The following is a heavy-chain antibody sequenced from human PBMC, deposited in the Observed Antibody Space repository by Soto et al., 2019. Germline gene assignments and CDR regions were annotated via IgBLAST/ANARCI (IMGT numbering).Heavy chain of an antibody. CDR3: AKVLGDYDILTGYYADYYYYGMDV. D-gene: IGHD3-9*01. CDR2: ISSSSSYI. Sequence: PGGSLRLSCAASGLTFSSYNMNWVRQAPGKGLEWVSSISSSSSYIYYADSVKGRFTISRDNSKNTLYLQMNSLRAEDTAVYYCAKVLGDYDILTGYYADYYYYGMDVWGQGTTVTVSS. V-gene: IGHV3-21*01. J-gene: IGHJ6*02. CDR1: GLTFSSYN.